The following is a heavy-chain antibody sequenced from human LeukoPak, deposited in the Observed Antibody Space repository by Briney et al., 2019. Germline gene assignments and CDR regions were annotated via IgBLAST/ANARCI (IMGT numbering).Heavy chain of an antibody. J-gene: IGHJ4*02. V-gene: IGHV3-30*03. Sequence: GRSLRLSCAASGFTFSSYGMNWVRQAPGKGLEWVAVISYDGSNKYYADSVKGRFTISRDNSKNTLFVQMSSLRAEDTAVYYCARGEYYSDTSSYFDYSGQGTLVTVSS. CDR3: ARGEYYSDTSSYFDY. D-gene: IGHD3-22*01. CDR1: GFTFSSYG. CDR2: ISYDGSNK.